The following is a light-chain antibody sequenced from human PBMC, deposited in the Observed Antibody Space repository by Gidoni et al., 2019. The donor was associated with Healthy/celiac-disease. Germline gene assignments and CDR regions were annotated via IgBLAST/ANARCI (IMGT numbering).Light chain of an antibody. CDR1: NIGGKS. V-gene: IGLV3-21*02. Sequence: SYVLTQPPSVSVAPGQTARITCGGNNIGGKSVHWNQQKPGQAPVLVVYDDSDRPSGIPERFSGSNSGNTATLTISRVEAGDEADYYCQVWDSSSDHHYVFGTGTKVTV. CDR2: DDS. J-gene: IGLJ1*01. CDR3: QVWDSSSDHHYV.